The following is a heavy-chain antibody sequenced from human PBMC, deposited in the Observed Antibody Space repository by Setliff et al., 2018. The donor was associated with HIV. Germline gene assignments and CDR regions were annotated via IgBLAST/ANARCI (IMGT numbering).Heavy chain of an antibody. CDR3: ARESSSGWYDY. Sequence: ASVKVSCKASGYTFTKFDINWVRQATGQGLEWMGWMNPNSGNTGFAQKFQGRVTMTRNTSISTAYMELRSLRSEDTAVYYCARESSSGWYDYWGQGTLVTVSS. CDR1: GYTFTKFD. J-gene: IGHJ4*02. CDR2: MNPNSGNT. V-gene: IGHV1-8*01. D-gene: IGHD6-19*01.